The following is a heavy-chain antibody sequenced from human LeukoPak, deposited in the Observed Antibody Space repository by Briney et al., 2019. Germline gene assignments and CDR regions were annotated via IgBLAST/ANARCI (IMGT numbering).Heavy chain of an antibody. V-gene: IGHV3-66*01. Sequence: GGSLRLSCAASGFSVSSNYMSWVRQAPGKGLEWVSVIYSGGSTYYADSVKGRFTISRDNSKNTLYLEMISLRAEDTAVYYCAGEGQLTTFDYWGQGTLVTVSS. CDR2: IYSGGST. CDR3: AGEGQLTTFDY. CDR1: GFSVSSNY. D-gene: IGHD1-1*01. J-gene: IGHJ4*02.